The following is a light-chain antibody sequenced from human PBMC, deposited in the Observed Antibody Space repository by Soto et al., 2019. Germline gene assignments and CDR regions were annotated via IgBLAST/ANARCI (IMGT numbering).Light chain of an antibody. CDR2: WAS. J-gene: IGKJ2*01. CDR3: QQFYSSPYT. CDR1: QSVFXXSNTXNX. Sequence: IVXXQSXXXLXVSXGERATINXKSSQSVFXXSNTXNXLAWYQQKPGQPPKLLIYWASTRESGVPDRXSGXXXGXXXXLTISSLQAEDVAVYYCQQFYSSPYTFGQGTKLEXK. V-gene: IGKV4-1*01.